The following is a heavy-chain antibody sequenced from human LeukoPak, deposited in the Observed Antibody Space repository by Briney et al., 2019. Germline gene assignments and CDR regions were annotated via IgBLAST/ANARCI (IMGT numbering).Heavy chain of an antibody. CDR3: AKVVTTGTTKARAFDI. V-gene: IGHV4-59*08. Sequence: PSETLSLTCTVSGGSLSSSYWTWIRQPPGRGLEWIGCVYYSGSTFYNPSLKSRVTISLDTSKNQFSLKLSSVTAADTAVYYCAKVVTTGTTKARAFDIWGQGTMVTVSS. D-gene: IGHD1-1*01. CDR2: VYYSGST. J-gene: IGHJ3*02. CDR1: GGSLSSSY.